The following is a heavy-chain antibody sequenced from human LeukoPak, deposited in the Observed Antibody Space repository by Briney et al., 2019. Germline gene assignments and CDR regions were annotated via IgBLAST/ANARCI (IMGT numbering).Heavy chain of an antibody. CDR3: ARGPRITPRTRGPRGGQFDY. CDR2: FDPEDGET. CDR1: GYTLTELS. J-gene: IGHJ4*02. D-gene: IGHD1-20*01. Sequence: ASVKVSCKVSGYTLTELSMHWVRQAPGKGLEWMGGFDPEDGETIYAQKFQGRVTMTEDTSTDTAYMELSSLRSEDTAVYYCARGPRITPRTRGPRGGQFDYWGQGILVTVSS. V-gene: IGHV1-24*01.